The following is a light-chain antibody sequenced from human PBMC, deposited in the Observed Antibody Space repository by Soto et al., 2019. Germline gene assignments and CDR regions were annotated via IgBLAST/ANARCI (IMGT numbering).Light chain of an antibody. V-gene: IGKV3-15*01. J-gene: IGKJ2*01. CDR1: QSISHN. CDR2: GTS. Sequence: EMVMTQSPATLSVSPGERATLSCRASQSISHNLVWYQQKPGQSPRLLIYGTSTRATAIPARFSGSGSGTEFTLTISSLQPEDFAVYYCQQYNSWPYTFGQGTKLEIK. CDR3: QQYNSWPYT.